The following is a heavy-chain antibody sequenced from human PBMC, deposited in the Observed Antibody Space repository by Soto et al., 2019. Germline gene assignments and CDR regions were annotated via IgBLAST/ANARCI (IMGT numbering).Heavy chain of an antibody. CDR3: ARGRITIFGVVITGDAFDI. Sequence: GASVKVSCKASGYTFTSYYMHWVRQAPGQGLEWMGIINPSGGSTSYAQKFQGRVTMTRDTSTSTVYMELSSLRSEDTAVYYCARGRITIFGVVITGDAFDIWGQGTMVTVS. CDR2: INPSGGST. CDR1: GYTFTSYY. V-gene: IGHV1-46*01. D-gene: IGHD3-3*01. J-gene: IGHJ3*02.